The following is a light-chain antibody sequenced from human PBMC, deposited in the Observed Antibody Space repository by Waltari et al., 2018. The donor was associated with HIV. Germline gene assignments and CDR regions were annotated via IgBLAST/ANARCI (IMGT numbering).Light chain of an antibody. J-gene: IGLJ3*02. Sequence: QSVLTQPPSVSGAPGQRVTISCTGSSSTIGAGYDVHWYQQLPGTATKPHIYGNSNRPSGVPDRFAASKSGTSASLAITGLQAADEADYYCQSYDSSRTTGVFGGGTKLTVL. CDR1: SSTIGAGYD. V-gene: IGLV1-40*01. CDR2: GNS. CDR3: QSYDSSRTTGV.